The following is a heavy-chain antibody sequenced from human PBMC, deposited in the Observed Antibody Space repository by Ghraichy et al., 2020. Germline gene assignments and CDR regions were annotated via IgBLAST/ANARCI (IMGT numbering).Heavy chain of an antibody. CDR1: GGTFSSYA. CDR3: ARGGEQQLGPHYYYYYGMDV. CDR2: IIPIFGTA. D-gene: IGHD6-13*01. Sequence: SVKVSCKASGGTFSSYAISWVRQAPGQGLEWMGGIIPIFGTANYAQKFQGRVTITADESTSTAYMELSSLRSEDTAVYYCARGGEQQLGPHYYYYYGMDVWGQGTTVTVSS. J-gene: IGHJ6*02. V-gene: IGHV1-69*13.